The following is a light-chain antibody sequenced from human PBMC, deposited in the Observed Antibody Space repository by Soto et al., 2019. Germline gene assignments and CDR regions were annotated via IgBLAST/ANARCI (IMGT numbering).Light chain of an antibody. CDR3: QQRSNWPPT. Sequence: EILLTQSPATLSASPGDRATLTCRASQGVSSYLAWYQQKPGQAPRLLIYAASTLDTGIPARFSGSGSGTDFTLTISSLEPEDFASYYCQQRSNWPPTFGGGTKVEIK. J-gene: IGKJ4*01. V-gene: IGKV3-11*01. CDR1: QGVSSY. CDR2: AAS.